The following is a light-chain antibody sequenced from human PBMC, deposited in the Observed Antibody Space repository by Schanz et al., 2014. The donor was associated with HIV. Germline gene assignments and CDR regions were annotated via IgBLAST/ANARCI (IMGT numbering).Light chain of an antibody. CDR1: QSVSSNY. Sequence: EIVLTQSPGTLSLSPRERTTLSCRASQSVSSNYLAWYQQKPGQAPRLLIYGASSRATGIPARFSGSGSGTDFTLTISGLEPEDSAVYYCHHYGDSRGTFGGGTEVDI. CDR2: GAS. CDR3: HHYGDSRGT. V-gene: IGKV3-20*01. J-gene: IGKJ4*02.